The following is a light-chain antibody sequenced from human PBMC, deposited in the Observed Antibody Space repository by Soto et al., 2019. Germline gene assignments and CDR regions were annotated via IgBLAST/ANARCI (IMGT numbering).Light chain of an antibody. Sequence: EIVLTQSPGTLSLSPGERATLSCRTSQSISSTYLAWYQQKPGQAPRLLIYGTYSRATGIPDRFSDSGSGRDFTLTISRLEPKDFAVYYCQQYGTSPPVYTFGQGTKLEI. J-gene: IGKJ2*01. CDR2: GTY. CDR1: QSISSTY. V-gene: IGKV3-20*01. CDR3: QQYGTSPPVYT.